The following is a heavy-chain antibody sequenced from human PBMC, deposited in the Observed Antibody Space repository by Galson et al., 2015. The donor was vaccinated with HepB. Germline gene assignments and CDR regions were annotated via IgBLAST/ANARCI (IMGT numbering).Heavy chain of an antibody. Sequence: QSGAEVKKPGGSLRISCKGSGYSFTTYWITWVRQMPGKGLEWVGRIDPSDSYTRYSPSFQGHVTISADKSISTAYLQWSSLKASDTAMYYCAGIYRSDALDIWGQGTVVTVSS. J-gene: IGHJ3*02. D-gene: IGHD5-12*01. CDR1: GYSFTTYW. V-gene: IGHV5-10-1*01. CDR3: AGIYRSDALDI. CDR2: IDPSDSYT.